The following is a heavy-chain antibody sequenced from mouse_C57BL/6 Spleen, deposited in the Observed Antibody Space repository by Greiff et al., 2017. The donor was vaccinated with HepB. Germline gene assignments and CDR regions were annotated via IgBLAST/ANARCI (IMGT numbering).Heavy chain of an antibody. CDR1: GYAFSSYW. D-gene: IGHD2-4*01. V-gene: IGHV1-80*01. CDR2: IYPGDGDT. J-gene: IGHJ1*03. CDR3: ARSDDYADGDWYFDV. Sequence: QVQLQQSGAELVKPGASVKISCKASGYAFSSYWMNWVKQRPGKGLEWIGQIYPGDGDTNYNGKFKGKATLTADKSSSTAYMQLSSLTSEDSAVYFCARSDDYADGDWYFDVWGTGTTVTVSS.